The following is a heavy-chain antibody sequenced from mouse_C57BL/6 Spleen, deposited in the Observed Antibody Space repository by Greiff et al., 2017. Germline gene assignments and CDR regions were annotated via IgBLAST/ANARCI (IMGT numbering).Heavy chain of an antibody. CDR3: TSYYGSSYGWYFDV. V-gene: IGHV5-9-1*02. J-gene: IGHJ1*03. D-gene: IGHD1-1*01. CDR2: ISSGGDYI. Sequence: EVMLVESGEGLVKPGGSLKLSCAASGFTFSSYAMSWVRQTPEKRLEWVAYISSGGDYIYYADTVKGRFTISRDNARNTLYLQMSSLKSEDTAMYYCTSYYGSSYGWYFDVWGTGTTVTVSS. CDR1: GFTFSSYA.